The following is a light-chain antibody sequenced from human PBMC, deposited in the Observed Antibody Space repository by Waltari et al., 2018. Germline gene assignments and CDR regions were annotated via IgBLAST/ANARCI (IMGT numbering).Light chain of an antibody. CDR1: QSLNNN. CDR3: QQYNNWPRT. V-gene: IGKV3-15*01. J-gene: IGKJ1*01. Sequence: EIMMTQSPATLSVSPGERATLSCRASQSLNNNLAWYQQRPGQAPRLLFYGASTMATGVPGRFSGSGSRTEFTLTISSLQSEDFAVYYCQQYNNWPRTFGQGTKVEIK. CDR2: GAS.